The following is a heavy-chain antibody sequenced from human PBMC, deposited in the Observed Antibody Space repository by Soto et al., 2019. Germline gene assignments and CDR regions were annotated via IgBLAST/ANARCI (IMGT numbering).Heavy chain of an antibody. D-gene: IGHD6-25*01. CDR2: IIPIFGTV. Sequence: QVQLVQSGAEVKKPGSSVKVSCKASGGAFSNYTISWVRQAPGQGLEWMGGIIPIFGTVNYAQKFQGRVTITADESTSTAYMELSSLRSEDTAVYYCARGNHRRLQLWYFDLWGRGTLVTVSS. CDR1: GGAFSNYT. J-gene: IGHJ2*01. CDR3: ARGNHRRLQLWYFDL. V-gene: IGHV1-69*13.